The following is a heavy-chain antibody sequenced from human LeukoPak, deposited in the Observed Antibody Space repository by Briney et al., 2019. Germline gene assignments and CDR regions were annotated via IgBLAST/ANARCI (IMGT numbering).Heavy chain of an antibody. V-gene: IGHV4-59*12. CDR3: ARGPLVWYYYYYMDV. CDR2: IYYSGST. D-gene: IGHD6-6*01. CDR1: GGSISSYY. J-gene: IGHJ6*03. Sequence: KTSETLSLTCTVSGGSISSYYWSWIRQPPGKGLEWIGYIYYSGSTYYNPSLKSRVTISVDTSKNQFSLKLSSVTAADTAVYYCARGPLVWYYYYYMDVWGKGTTVTVSS.